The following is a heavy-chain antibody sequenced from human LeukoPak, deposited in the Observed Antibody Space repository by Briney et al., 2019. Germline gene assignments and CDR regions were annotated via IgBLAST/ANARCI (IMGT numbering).Heavy chain of an antibody. D-gene: IGHD3-10*01. V-gene: IGHV3-23*01. J-gene: IGHJ4*02. Sequence: GGSLRLSCAASGFTLSSYAMSWVRQAPGKGLEWVSAISDSGNTYHADSVKGRFTISRDSSKNTLFLQMNSLRAEDTAVYYCARDLYGRPFDYWGQGTLVTVSS. CDR2: ISDSGNT. CDR1: GFTLSSYA. CDR3: ARDLYGRPFDY.